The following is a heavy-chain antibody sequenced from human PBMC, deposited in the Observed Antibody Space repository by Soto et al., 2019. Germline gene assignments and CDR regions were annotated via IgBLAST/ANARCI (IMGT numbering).Heavy chain of an antibody. Sequence: QVQLVQSGAEVKKPGSSVKVSCKASGGTFSSYAISWVRQAPGQGLDWMGGIIPIFGTANYAQKFQGRVTITADKSTSTAYMELSSLRSEDTAVYYCARSPCSNTSCYYYYGMDVWGQGTTVTVSS. V-gene: IGHV1-69*06. J-gene: IGHJ6*02. CDR3: ARSPCSNTSCYYYYGMDV. CDR1: GGTFSSYA. D-gene: IGHD2-2*01. CDR2: IIPIFGTA.